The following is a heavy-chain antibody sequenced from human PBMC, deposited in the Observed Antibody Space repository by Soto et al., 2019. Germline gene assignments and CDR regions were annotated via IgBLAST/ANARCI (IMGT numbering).Heavy chain of an antibody. D-gene: IGHD3-3*01. J-gene: IGHJ4*02. Sequence: QVQLVESGGGVVQPGRSLRLSCAASGFTFSSYGMHWVRQAPGKGLEWVAVIWYDGSNKYYADSVKGRFTISRDNSKNTLYLQMNSLRAEGTAVYYCARGSMYYDFWSGYYGYWGQGTLVTVSS. CDR1: GFTFSSYG. CDR2: IWYDGSNK. CDR3: ARGSMYYDFWSGYYGY. V-gene: IGHV3-33*01.